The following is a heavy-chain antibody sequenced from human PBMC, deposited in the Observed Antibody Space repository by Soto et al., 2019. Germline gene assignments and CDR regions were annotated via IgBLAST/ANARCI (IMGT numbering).Heavy chain of an antibody. V-gene: IGHV3-7*05. CDR2: IKQDGSEK. CDR3: ARDFPNGVIWSY. Sequence: EVQLVESGGGLVQPGGSLRLSCAASGFTFSSYWMSWVRQAPGKGLEWVANIKQDGSEKYYVDSVKGRFTISRDNAKNSLYLQRDSLRAEDSAVYYCARDFPNGVIWSYWGQGTLVTVSS. J-gene: IGHJ4*02. CDR1: GFTFSSYW. D-gene: IGHD3-22*01.